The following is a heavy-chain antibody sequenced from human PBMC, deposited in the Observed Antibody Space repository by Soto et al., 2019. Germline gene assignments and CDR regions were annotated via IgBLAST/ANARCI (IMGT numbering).Heavy chain of an antibody. CDR2: ISSNSAYI. CDR3: TRDASRDSSARGWSEH. D-gene: IGHD6-13*01. V-gene: IGHV3-21*01. CDR1: GFTFRSFT. J-gene: IGHJ5*02. Sequence: WGSLRLSCAASGFTFRSFTMNWVRQAPGKGLEWVSTISSNSAYIYYTDALRGRFTISRDNAKNSLHLQMNSLRAEDTAVYYCTRDASRDSSARGWSEHWGPGTLVIVSA.